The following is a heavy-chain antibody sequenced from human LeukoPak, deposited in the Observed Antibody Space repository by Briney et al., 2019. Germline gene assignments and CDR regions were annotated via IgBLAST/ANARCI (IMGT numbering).Heavy chain of an antibody. CDR3: AKDRGSRYFQH. CDR2: ISYDGSNK. J-gene: IGHJ1*01. V-gene: IGHV3-30*18. CDR1: GFTFSSYG. Sequence: GGSLRLSCAASGFTFSSYGMHWVRQAPGKGLEWVAVISYDGSNKYYADSVKGRFTISRDNSKNALYLQMNSLRAEDTAVYYCAKDRGSRYFQHWGQGTLVTVSS.